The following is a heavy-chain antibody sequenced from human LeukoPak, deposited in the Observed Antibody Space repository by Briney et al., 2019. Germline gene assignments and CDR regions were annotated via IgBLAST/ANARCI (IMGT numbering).Heavy chain of an antibody. CDR2: ISSSGNTI. Sequence: GGSLRLSCAASGFTFSDYYMSGIRQAPGKGLGWGSYISSSGNTIYYADSVKGRFTISRDNAKNSLYLQMNSLRAEDTAVYYCARAGDYYYDSSGYYYFDYWGQGTLVTVSS. CDR3: ARAGDYYYDSSGYYYFDY. J-gene: IGHJ4*02. D-gene: IGHD3-22*01. CDR1: GFTFSDYY. V-gene: IGHV3-11*04.